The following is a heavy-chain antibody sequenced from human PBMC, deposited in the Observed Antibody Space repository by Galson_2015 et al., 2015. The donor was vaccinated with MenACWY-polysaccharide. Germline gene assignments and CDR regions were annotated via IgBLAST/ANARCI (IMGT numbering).Heavy chain of an antibody. D-gene: IGHD1-26*01. J-gene: IGHJ5*01. CDR2: LSSNGRA. CDR1: GGSVSSTTDY. CDR3: AREPTYSGNFGWFDS. V-gene: IGHV4-61*01. Sequence: SETLSLTCTVSGGSVSSTTDYWAWLRQSPGKGLEWIGYLSSNGRANRNPSLQSRVSISIDTSTNQFSLRLSSVTAADTAIYYCAREPTYSGNFGWFDSWGQGTLVTVSP.